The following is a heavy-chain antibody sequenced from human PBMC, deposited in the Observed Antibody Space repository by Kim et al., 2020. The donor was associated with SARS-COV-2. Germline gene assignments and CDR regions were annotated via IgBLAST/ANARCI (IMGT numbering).Heavy chain of an antibody. V-gene: IGHV4-59*09. D-gene: IGHD6-19*01. Sequence: YNPSLQGRVTISVETSKNQFYLKLSSVTAADTAVYYCARGKGLAAGPMDYWGQGSLVTVSS. CDR3: ARGKGLAAGPMDY. J-gene: IGHJ4*02.